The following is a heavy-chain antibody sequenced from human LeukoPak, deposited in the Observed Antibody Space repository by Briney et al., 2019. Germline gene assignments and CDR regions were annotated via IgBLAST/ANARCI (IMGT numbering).Heavy chain of an antibody. D-gene: IGHD6-19*01. J-gene: IGHJ4*02. V-gene: IGHV5-51*01. Sequence: GESLKISCKGSGYSFSSYWVAWVRQMPGKGLEWMGIIYPGDSDIRYSPSFEGQVTMSADKSISTAYLQWSSLKASDTAIYYCVRLRLSSSGWYQFFYYWGQGTLVTVSS. CDR2: IYPGDSDI. CDR1: GYSFSSYW. CDR3: VRLRLSSSGWYQFFYY.